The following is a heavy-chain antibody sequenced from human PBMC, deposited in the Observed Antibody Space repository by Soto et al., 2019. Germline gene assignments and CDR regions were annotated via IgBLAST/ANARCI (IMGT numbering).Heavy chain of an antibody. CDR2: IIPISGRT. D-gene: IGHD5-12*01. J-gene: IGHJ4*02. CDR1: GGTFSSLG. CDR3: ATRGTQGRWLEFADY. V-gene: IGHV1-69*01. Sequence: QVQLVQSGAEVKRPGSSVKVSCEASGGTFSSLGCTWVRQAPGQGLEWMGGIIPISGRTTFAPKFLGRVTITADESTRTTYMELTALTSDDRAIYYCATRGTQGRWLEFADYWGQGTLVTVSS.